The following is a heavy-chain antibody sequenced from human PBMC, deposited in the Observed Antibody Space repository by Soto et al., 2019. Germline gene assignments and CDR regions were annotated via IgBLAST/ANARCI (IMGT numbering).Heavy chain of an antibody. CDR2: IYYSGGT. Sequence: PSETLSLTCTVSGGSVSSGGYYWSWIRQPPGKGLEWIGYIYYSGGTNYNPSLKSRVTISVDTSKKQLSLNLSSVTAADTAVYFCAITTTYYHYYGVDVWGQGTTVTVSS. CDR1: GGSVSSGGYY. V-gene: IGHV4-61*08. CDR3: AITTTYYHYYGVDV. J-gene: IGHJ6*02. D-gene: IGHD4-4*01.